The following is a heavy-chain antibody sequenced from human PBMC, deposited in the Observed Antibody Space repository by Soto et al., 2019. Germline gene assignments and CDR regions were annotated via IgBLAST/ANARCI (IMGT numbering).Heavy chain of an antibody. CDR1: GYTFTTYY. CDR2: INPTGDSP. CDR3: ARDGKYDSSGYYYSH. D-gene: IGHD3-22*01. J-gene: IGHJ4*02. Sequence: AASVKVSCKASGYTFTTYYMHWVRQAPGQGLEWMGIINPTGDSPSYAQKFQGRVTMTRDTSTNTVYMELSSLRSEDTAIYYCARDGKYDSSGYYYSHWGQGTLVTVSS. V-gene: IGHV1-46*01.